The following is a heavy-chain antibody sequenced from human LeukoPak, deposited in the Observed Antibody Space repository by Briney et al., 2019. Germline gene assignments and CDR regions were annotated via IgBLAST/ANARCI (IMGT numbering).Heavy chain of an antibody. J-gene: IGHJ4*02. D-gene: IGHD6-19*01. CDR2: IYYNGIT. Sequence: PSETLSLTCTVSGGLITSTIHYWAWLRQPPGKGLESIASIYYNGITSYNASLESRVPMYVDTSRNQFSLRLRSVSAADTSVYYCARQPTVRRGAVASNFDYWGQGTLVTVSS. CDR3: ARQPTVRRGAVASNFDY. V-gene: IGHV4-39*01. CDR1: GGLITSTIHY.